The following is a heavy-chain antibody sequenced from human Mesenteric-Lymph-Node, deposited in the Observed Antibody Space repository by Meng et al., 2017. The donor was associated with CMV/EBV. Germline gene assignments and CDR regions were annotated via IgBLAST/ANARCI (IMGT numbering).Heavy chain of an antibody. J-gene: IGHJ4*02. CDR3: ARGDDMVRGVIMDY. V-gene: IGHV1-46*01. CDR1: GGTFSSYT. Sequence: ASVKVSCKASGGTFSSYTISWVRQAPGQGLEWMGIINPSGGSTSYAQKFQGRVTMTRDTSTSTVYMELSSLRSEDTAVYYCARGDDMVRGVIMDYWGQGTLVTVSS. D-gene: IGHD3-10*01. CDR2: INPSGGST.